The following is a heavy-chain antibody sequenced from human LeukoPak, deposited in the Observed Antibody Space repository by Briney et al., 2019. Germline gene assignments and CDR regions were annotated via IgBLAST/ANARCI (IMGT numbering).Heavy chain of an antibody. CDR2: INHSGST. V-gene: IGHV4-34*01. Sequence: SETLSLTCAVYGGSFSGYYWSWIRQPPGKGLEWIGEINHSGSTNYNPSLKSRVTISVDTSKNQFSLKLSSVTAADTAVYYCARGALLRYFDWLRGAFDIWGQGTMVTVS. D-gene: IGHD3-9*01. CDR3: ARGALLRYFDWLRGAFDI. J-gene: IGHJ3*02. CDR1: GGSFSGYY.